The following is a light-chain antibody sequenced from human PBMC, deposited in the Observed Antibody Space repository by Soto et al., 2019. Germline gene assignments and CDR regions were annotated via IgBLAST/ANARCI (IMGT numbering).Light chain of an antibody. J-gene: IGLJ3*02. V-gene: IGLV1-40*01. CDR3: QSYDSSLSGSRV. Sequence: QSVLTQPPSVSGAPGQRVTISCTGSSSNIGAGYDVHWYHQLPGTAPKLLIYGNSNRPSGVPDRFSGPKSGTSASLAITGLQAEDEADYYCQSYDSSLSGSRVFGGGTKLTVL. CDR1: SSNIGAGYD. CDR2: GNS.